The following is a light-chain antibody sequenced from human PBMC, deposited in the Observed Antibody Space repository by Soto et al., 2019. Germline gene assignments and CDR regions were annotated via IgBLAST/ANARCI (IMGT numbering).Light chain of an antibody. CDR2: EVN. Sequence: QSALTQPPSASGSPGQSVTISCTGTGSDIGGYNFVSWYQKRPGKVPKLIIYEVNKRPSGVPDRFSGSKSGNTASLTVSGLQADDEADYYCSSYAGTNNRYVFGTGTKVTVL. V-gene: IGLV2-8*01. CDR3: SSYAGTNNRYV. CDR1: GSDIGGYNF. J-gene: IGLJ1*01.